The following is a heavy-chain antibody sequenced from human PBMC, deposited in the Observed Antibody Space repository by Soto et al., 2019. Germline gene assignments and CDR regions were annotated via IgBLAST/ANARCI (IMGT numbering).Heavy chain of an antibody. V-gene: IGHV1-18*04. CDR2: ISAYNGNT. D-gene: IGHD6-6*01. Sequence: QVQLVQSGAEVKKPGASVKVSCKASGYTFTSYGISWVRQAPGQGLEWMGWISAYNGNTNYAQKLQGRVTMPTDTATCPAYVERRSLRSDDTAVYYWARDSRSSSWFDPWGQGTLVTVAS. J-gene: IGHJ5*02. CDR1: GYTFTSYG. CDR3: ARDSRSSSWFDP.